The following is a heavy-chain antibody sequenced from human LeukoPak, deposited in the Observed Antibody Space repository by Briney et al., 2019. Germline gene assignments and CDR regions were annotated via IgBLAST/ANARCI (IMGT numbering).Heavy chain of an antibody. CDR2: IWFDGSNK. D-gene: IGHD4-11*01. CDR1: GFTFSSYG. Sequence: GGSLRLSCAASGFTFSSYGMHWVRQAPGKGLEWVAVIWFDGSNKFYADSVKGRFTISRDNSKNTLYLQMNTLRAEDTAVYYCARDQQHTYTNYGDYWGQGTLVTVSS. V-gene: IGHV3-33*01. CDR3: ARDQQHTYTNYGDY. J-gene: IGHJ4*02.